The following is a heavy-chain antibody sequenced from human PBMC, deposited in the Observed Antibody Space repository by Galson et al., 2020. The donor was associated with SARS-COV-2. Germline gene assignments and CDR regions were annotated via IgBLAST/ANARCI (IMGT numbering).Heavy chain of an antibody. J-gene: IGHJ3*02. D-gene: IGHD2-2*02. CDR3: ATHLYQLLLYHDAVDI. CDR2: FDPEDGET. CDR1: GYTLTELS. Sequence: ASVNVSCKVSGYTLTELSMHWVRQAPGKGLEWMGGFDPEDGETIYAQKFQGRVTMTEDTSTDTAYMELSSLRSEDTAVYYCATHLYQLLLYHDAVDIWGQGTMVTVSS. V-gene: IGHV1-24*01.